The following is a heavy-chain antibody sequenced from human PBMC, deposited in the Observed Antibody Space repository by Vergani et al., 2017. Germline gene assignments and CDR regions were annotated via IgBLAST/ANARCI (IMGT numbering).Heavy chain of an antibody. V-gene: IGHV4-61*02. CDR3: ARVSWYIDS. D-gene: IGHD1-1*01. CDR2: IYSSGGT. CDR1: GGSISRGSYY. Sequence: QVQLQESGPGLVKPSQTLSLTCTVSGGSISRGSYYWSWIRQPAGKGLEWIGRIYSSGGTDYNPSLKSRFSISVDTSKNQFSLRLSSVTAADTAVYYCARVSWYIDSWGQGTLVTVSS. J-gene: IGHJ4*02.